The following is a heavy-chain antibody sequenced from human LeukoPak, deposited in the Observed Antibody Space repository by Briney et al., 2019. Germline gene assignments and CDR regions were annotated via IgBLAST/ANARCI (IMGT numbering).Heavy chain of an antibody. CDR2: IKYSGST. V-gene: IGHV4-34*01. D-gene: IGHD4-17*01. Sequence: SETLSLTCAVYGGSFSGSYWSWIRQPPGKGLEWIGEIKYSGSTNYNPSLKSRVTISVDTSKNQFSLKLSSVTAADTAVYYCARMGRDCGDQVDYWGQGTLVTVSS. J-gene: IGHJ4*02. CDR3: ARMGRDCGDQVDY. CDR1: GGSFSGSY.